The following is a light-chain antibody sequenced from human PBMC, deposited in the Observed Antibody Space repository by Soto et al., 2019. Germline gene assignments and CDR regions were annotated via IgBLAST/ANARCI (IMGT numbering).Light chain of an antibody. CDR3: CSYAGSSTFVV. CDR1: SMVVGSYNL. Sequence: QSVLTQPASVSGSLEQWFTISCTGTSMVVGSYNLVSWYQQHPGKAPKLMIYEGSKRPSGVSNRFSGSKSGNTASLTISGLQAEDEADYYCCSYAGSSTFVVFGGGTKLTVL. CDR2: EGS. J-gene: IGLJ2*01. V-gene: IGLV2-23*03.